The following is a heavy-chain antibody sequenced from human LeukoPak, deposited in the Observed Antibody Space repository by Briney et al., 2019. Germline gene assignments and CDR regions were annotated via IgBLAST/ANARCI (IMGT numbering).Heavy chain of an antibody. V-gene: IGHV4-39*06. CDR3: ARDGYNPIDY. CDR1: GGSISSSSYY. CDR2: IYYSGST. J-gene: IGHJ4*02. D-gene: IGHD5-24*01. Sequence: SETLSLTCTVSGGSISSSSYYWGWIRQPPGKGLEWIGNIYYSGSTYYNPSLKSRVTISVDTSKNQFTLKLSSVTAADTAVYYCARDGYNPIDYWGQGTLVTVSS.